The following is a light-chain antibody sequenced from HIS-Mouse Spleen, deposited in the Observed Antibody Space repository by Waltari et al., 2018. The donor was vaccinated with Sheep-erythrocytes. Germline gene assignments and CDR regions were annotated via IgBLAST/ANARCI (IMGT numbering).Light chain of an antibody. CDR1: QSISSY. CDR2: AAS. V-gene: IGKV1-39*01. CDR3: QQSYSTPYT. Sequence: DIQMTQSPSSLSASVGDRVTITYRASQSISSYLNWYQQKPGKAPKLLIYAASSLQSGVPSRFSGSRSRTDFTLNISSRQPEDFATYYCQQSYSTPYTYGQGTKLEIK. J-gene: IGKJ2*01.